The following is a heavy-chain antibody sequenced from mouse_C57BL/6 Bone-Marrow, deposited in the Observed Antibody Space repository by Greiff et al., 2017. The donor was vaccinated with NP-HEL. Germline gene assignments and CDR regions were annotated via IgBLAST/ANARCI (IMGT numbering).Heavy chain of an antibody. CDR2: IWTGGGT. CDR1: GFSLTSYA. D-gene: IGHD1-1*01. Sequence: QVQLKQSGPGLVAPSQSLSITCTVSGFSLTSYAISWVRQPPGKGLEWLGVIWTGGGTNYNSALKSRLSISKDNSKSQVFLKMNSLQTDDTARYYCARIRGYGSSYRDYFDYWGQGTTLTVSS. V-gene: IGHV2-9-1*01. J-gene: IGHJ2*01. CDR3: ARIRGYGSSYRDYFDY.